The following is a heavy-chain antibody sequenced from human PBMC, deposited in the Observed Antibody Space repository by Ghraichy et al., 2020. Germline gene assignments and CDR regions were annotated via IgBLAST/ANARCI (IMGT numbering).Heavy chain of an antibody. V-gene: IGHV4-4*07. CDR1: GGSISSYY. CDR3: ARDRGIMVYAKPDYYYYYGMDV. Sequence: SQTLSLTCTVSGGSISSYYWSWIRQPAGKGLEWIGRIYTSGSTNYNPSLKSRVTMSVDTSKNQFSLKLSSVTAADTAVYYCARDRGIMVYAKPDYYYYYGMDVWGQGTTVTVSS. CDR2: IYTSGST. D-gene: IGHD2-8*01. J-gene: IGHJ6*02.